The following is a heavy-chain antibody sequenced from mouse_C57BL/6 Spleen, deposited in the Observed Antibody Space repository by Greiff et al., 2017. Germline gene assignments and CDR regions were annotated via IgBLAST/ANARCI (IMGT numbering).Heavy chain of an antibody. J-gene: IGHJ2*01. CDR2: INPNNGGT. CDR1: GYTFTDYN. D-gene: IGHD4-1*01. Sequence: EVKLMESGPELVKPGASVKIPCKASGYTFTDYNMDWVQQSHGKSLEWIGDINPNNGGTIYNHKFKGKATLTVDKSSSTAYMELLSLTSEDTAVYYCARKLGRSYFDYWGQGTTLTVSS. V-gene: IGHV1-18*01. CDR3: ARKLGRSYFDY.